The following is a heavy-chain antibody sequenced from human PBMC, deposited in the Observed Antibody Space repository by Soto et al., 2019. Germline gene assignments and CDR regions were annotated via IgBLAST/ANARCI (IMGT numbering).Heavy chain of an antibody. Sequence: KPSETLSLTCTVSGGSISSSSYYWSWIRQPPGEGLEWIGYINHSGSTNYNPSLKSRVTISVDTSKSQFSLKLSSVTAADTAVYYCARAAWGYCSGGSCYSRRRYFDYWGQGTLVTVSS. CDR3: ARAAWGYCSGGSCYSRRRYFDY. J-gene: IGHJ4*02. CDR2: INHSGST. CDR1: GGSISSSSYY. D-gene: IGHD2-15*01. V-gene: IGHV4-39*07.